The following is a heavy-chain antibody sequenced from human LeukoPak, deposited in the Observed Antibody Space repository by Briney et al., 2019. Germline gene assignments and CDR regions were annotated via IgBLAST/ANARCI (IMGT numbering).Heavy chain of an antibody. D-gene: IGHD4-11*01. CDR3: ARDRGSRSNSPYYCDY. CDR1: GFTFRIYE. Sequence: GGSLRLSCAASGFTFRIYELHWVRQAPGKGLEWVSYITSSGDGVYYAHSVRGRFTISRDNAKNSLYLEMNSLRAEDSAVYYCARDRGSRSNSPYYCDYWGQGALVTVSS. V-gene: IGHV3-48*03. J-gene: IGHJ4*02. CDR2: ITSSGDGV.